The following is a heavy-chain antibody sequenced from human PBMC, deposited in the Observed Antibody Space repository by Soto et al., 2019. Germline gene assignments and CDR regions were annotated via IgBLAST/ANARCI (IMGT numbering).Heavy chain of an antibody. CDR2: ISYDGSNK. J-gene: IGHJ6*02. CDR3: ASQRGSSHYYYGMDV. CDR1: GFTFSSYA. D-gene: IGHD1-26*01. Sequence: GGSLRLSCAASGFTFSSYAMHWVRQAPGKGLEWVAVISYDGSNKYYADSVKGRFPISRDNSKNTLYLQMNSLRAEDTAVYYCASQRGSSHYYYGMDVWGQGTTVTVSS. V-gene: IGHV3-30-3*01.